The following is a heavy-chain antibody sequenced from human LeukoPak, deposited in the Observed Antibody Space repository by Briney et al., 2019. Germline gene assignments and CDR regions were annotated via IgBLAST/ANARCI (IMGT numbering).Heavy chain of an antibody. V-gene: IGHV3-21*01. J-gene: IGHJ4*02. D-gene: IGHD6-13*01. Sequence: PGGSLRLSCAASGFTFSSYAMHWVRQAPGKGLEWVSSISSSSSYIYYADSVKGRFTISRDNAKNSLYLQMNSLRAEDTAVYYCAREVGYSSSYGNYWGQGTLVTVSS. CDR1: GFTFSSYA. CDR2: ISSSSSYI. CDR3: AREVGYSSSYGNY.